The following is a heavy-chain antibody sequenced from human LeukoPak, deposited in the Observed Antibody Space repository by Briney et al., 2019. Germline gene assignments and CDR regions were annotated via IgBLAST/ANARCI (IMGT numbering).Heavy chain of an antibody. V-gene: IGHV3-53*01. Sequence: GGSLRLSCAASGFTVSSNYMSWVRKAPGKGLEWVSVIYSGGSTYYADSVKGRFTISRDNSKNTLYLQMNSLRAEDTAVYYCAREYCSSTSCPYYDFWSGYERYFDLWGRGTLVTVSS. CDR3: AREYCSSTSCPYYDFWSGYERYFDL. CDR2: IYSGGST. CDR1: GFTVSSNY. J-gene: IGHJ2*01. D-gene: IGHD3-3*01.